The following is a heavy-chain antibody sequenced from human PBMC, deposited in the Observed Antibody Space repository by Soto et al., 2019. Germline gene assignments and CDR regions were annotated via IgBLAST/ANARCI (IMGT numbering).Heavy chain of an antibody. CDR2: ISSSSSYI. Sequence: GGSLRLSCAASGFTFSSYSMNWVRQAPGKGLEWVSSISSSSSYIYYADSVKGRFTISRDNAKNSLYLQMNSLRAEDTAVYYCARDPTQVGGSGWQYNWFDPWGQGTLVTVSS. D-gene: IGHD6-19*01. V-gene: IGHV3-21*01. CDR3: ARDPTQVGGSGWQYNWFDP. J-gene: IGHJ5*02. CDR1: GFTFSSYS.